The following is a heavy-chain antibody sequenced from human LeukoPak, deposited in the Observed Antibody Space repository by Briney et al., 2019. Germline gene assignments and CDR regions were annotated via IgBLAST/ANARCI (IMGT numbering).Heavy chain of an antibody. Sequence: ASVRVSCKASGYIFTSYDINWVGQATGQGLEWMGWMNPNSGNIGYAQKFQGRVTMTRNTSISTAYMELSSLRSEDTAVYYCAIDYGDYGGLPFDYWGQGTLVTVSS. CDR1: GYIFTSYD. CDR3: AIDYGDYGGLPFDY. V-gene: IGHV1-8*01. D-gene: IGHD4-17*01. J-gene: IGHJ4*02. CDR2: MNPNSGNI.